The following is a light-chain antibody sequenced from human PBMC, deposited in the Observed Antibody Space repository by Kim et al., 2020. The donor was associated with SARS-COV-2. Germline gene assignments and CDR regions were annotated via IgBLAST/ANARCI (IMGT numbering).Light chain of an antibody. J-gene: IGKJ4*01. V-gene: IGKV3-20*01. CDR3: QQYGNSLT. CDR2: GAS. Sequence: PGDRATLSCRASQRFSSTYLAWYQQKPGQAPRLLIYGASSKATGSPDRFSGSGSGTDFTLTISRLEPEHFAVYYCQQYGNSLTFGGGTKVDIK. CDR1: QRFSSTY.